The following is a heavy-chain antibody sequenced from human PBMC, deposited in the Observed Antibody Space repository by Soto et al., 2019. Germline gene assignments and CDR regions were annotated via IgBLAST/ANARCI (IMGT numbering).Heavy chain of an antibody. V-gene: IGHV3-21*01. CDR1: GFTFSSYT. CDR2: VSSSSTYI. CDR3: ARGSHSTTWYGGQFDY. D-gene: IGHD6-13*01. J-gene: IGHJ4*02. Sequence: PGGSLRLSCAAPGFTFSSYTMNWVRQAPGKGLEWVSSVSSSSTYIYYADSVKGRFTISRDNAKNSLYLQMNSLRAEDTAIYYCARGSHSTTWYGGQFDYWGQGTLVTVSS.